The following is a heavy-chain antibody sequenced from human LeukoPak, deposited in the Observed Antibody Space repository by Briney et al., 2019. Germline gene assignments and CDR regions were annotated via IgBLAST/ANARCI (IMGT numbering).Heavy chain of an antibody. CDR3: ARGGAAAGTAPGYYYGMDV. J-gene: IGHJ6*02. Sequence: ASVKVSCKASGYTFTCYYMHWVRQAPGQGREWMGWINPNSGGTNYAQKFQGRVTMTRDTSISTAYMELSRLRSDDTAVYYCARGGAAAGTAPGYYYGMDVWGQGTTVTVSS. CDR2: INPNSGGT. CDR1: GYTFTCYY. V-gene: IGHV1-2*02. D-gene: IGHD6-13*01.